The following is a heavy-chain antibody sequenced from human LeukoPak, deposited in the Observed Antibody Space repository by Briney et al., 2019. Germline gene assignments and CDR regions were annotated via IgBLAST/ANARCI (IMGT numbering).Heavy chain of an antibody. CDR3: AKDRYSGYDIFDY. Sequence: PGGSLRLSCAASGFTFSSYGMHWVRQAPGKGLEWVAVISYDGSNKYYADSVKGRFTISRDNSKNTLYLQMNSLRAEDTAVYYCAKDRYSGYDIFDYWGQGTLVTVSS. D-gene: IGHD5-12*01. J-gene: IGHJ4*02. CDR2: ISYDGSNK. V-gene: IGHV3-30*18. CDR1: GFTFSSYG.